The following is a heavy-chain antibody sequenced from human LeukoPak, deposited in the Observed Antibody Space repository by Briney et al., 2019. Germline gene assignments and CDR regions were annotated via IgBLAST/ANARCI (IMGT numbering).Heavy chain of an antibody. J-gene: IGHJ4*02. CDR2: ISYDGGNK. D-gene: IGHD3-22*01. V-gene: IGHV3-30-3*01. Sequence: PGRSLRLSCAASGFTFSSYAMHWVRQAPGKGLEWVAVISYDGGNKYYADSVKGRFTISRDNSKNTLYPQMNSLRAEDTAVYYCARDQSRGQWLLIYWGQGTLVTVSS. CDR1: GFTFSSYA. CDR3: ARDQSRGQWLLIY.